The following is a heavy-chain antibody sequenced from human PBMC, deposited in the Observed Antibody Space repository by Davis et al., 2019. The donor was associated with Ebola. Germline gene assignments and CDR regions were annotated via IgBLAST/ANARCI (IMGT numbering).Heavy chain of an antibody. CDR1: GYTFTGYY. J-gene: IGHJ6*02. V-gene: IGHV1-2*04. CDR3: AREGPRFDSSGYYYGMDV. D-gene: IGHD3-22*01. Sequence: ASVKVSCKASGYTFTGYYMHWVRQAPGQGLEWMGWINPNSGGTNYAQKFQGWVTMTRDTSISTAYMELRRLRSDDTAVYYCAREGPRFDSSGYYYGMDVWGQGTTVTVSS. CDR2: INPNSGGT.